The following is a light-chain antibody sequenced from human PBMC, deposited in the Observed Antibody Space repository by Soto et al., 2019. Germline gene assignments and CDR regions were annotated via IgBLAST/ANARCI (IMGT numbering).Light chain of an antibody. CDR2: GAS. Sequence: EIVLTQSPGTLSLSPGERATLSCRASQSVSSSYLAWYQQKPGQAPRLLIYGASSRATGIPDRFSGSGSGTDVSLTIRRLEPEDFSVYYCQQYGSSLFTFGPGTKVDVK. CDR1: QSVSSSY. J-gene: IGKJ3*01. CDR3: QQYGSSLFT. V-gene: IGKV3-20*01.